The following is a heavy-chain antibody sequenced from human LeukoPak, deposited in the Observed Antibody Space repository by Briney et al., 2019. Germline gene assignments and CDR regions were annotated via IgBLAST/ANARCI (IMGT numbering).Heavy chain of an antibody. V-gene: IGHV3-48*01. D-gene: IGHD6-19*01. CDR3: ASQQWLVPPFDY. CDR1: GFTFSSYS. CDR2: ISSSSSTI. Sequence: GGSLRLSCAASGFTFSSYSMNWVRQAPGKGLEWVSYISSSSSTIYYADSVKGRFTISRDNAKNSLYMQMNIMRADATAVYYFASQQWLVPPFDYWGQGTLVTVSS. J-gene: IGHJ4*02.